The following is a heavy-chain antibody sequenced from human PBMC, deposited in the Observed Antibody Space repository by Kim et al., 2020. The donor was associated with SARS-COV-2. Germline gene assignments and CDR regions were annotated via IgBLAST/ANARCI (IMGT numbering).Heavy chain of an antibody. Sequence: GGSLRHSCAASGFPFSTYGMHWVRQAPGKGLEWVALMSYDGSTKYYADSMKGRFTISRDNSENTLYLQLNSLRPEDTAVYYCAKALLRGVNFYYYGMDVWGQGTTVTVSS. CDR1: GFPFSTYG. CDR3: AKALLRGVNFYYYGMDV. V-gene: IGHV3-30*18. D-gene: IGHD3-10*01. CDR2: MSYDGSTK. J-gene: IGHJ6*02.